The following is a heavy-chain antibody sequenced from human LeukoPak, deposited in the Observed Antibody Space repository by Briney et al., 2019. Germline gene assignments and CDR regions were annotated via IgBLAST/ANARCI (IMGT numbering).Heavy chain of an antibody. V-gene: IGHV4-59*12. J-gene: IGHJ5*02. CDR1: GGSISRYY. CDR2: MSSSGST. CDR3: ARDYRSSGWYGDWFDP. Sequence: SETLSLTCTVSGGSISRYYWSWIRQPPGKGLEWIGYMSSSGSTYYNPSLKSRVTISVDTSKNQFSLKLSSVTAADTAVYYCARDYRSSGWYGDWFDPWGPGNPGHRLL. D-gene: IGHD6-19*01.